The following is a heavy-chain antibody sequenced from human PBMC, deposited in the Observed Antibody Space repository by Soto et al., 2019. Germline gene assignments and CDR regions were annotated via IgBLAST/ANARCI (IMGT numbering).Heavy chain of an antibody. Sequence: QVQLVESGGGVVQPGRSLRLSCAASGFTFSSYGMHWVRQAPGKGLEWVAVIWYDGSNKYYADSVKGRFTISRDNSKNTLYLQMNSLRAEDTAVYYCARELRRDAEYFQHWGQGTLVTVSS. CDR2: IWYDGSNK. D-gene: IGHD3-16*01. CDR3: ARELRRDAEYFQH. J-gene: IGHJ1*01. CDR1: GFTFSSYG. V-gene: IGHV3-33*01.